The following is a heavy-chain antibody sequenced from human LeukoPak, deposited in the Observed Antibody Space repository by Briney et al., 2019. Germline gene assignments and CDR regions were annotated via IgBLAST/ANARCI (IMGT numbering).Heavy chain of an antibody. Sequence: PGGSPRLSCAASGFTFSTFAMIWVRQPPGKGLEWVGFIRSKAYGGTTEYAASVKGRFTISRDDSKSIAYLQMNSLKTEDTAVYYCTREGGLRSKKNWYFDLWGRGTLVTVSS. CDR1: GFTFSTFA. V-gene: IGHV3-49*04. CDR3: TREGGLRSKKNWYFDL. J-gene: IGHJ2*01. CDR2: IRSKAYGGTT. D-gene: IGHD4-17*01.